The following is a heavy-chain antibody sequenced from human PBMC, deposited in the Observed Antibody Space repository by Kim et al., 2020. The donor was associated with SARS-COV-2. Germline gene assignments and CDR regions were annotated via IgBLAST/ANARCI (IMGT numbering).Heavy chain of an antibody. V-gene: IGHV3-13*01. J-gene: IGHJ2*01. CDR2: IGTAGGT. CDR1: GFTFSSYY. Sequence: GGSLRLSCAASGFTFSSYYMHWVRQAPGKGLEWVSAIGTAGGTSYPASFEGRFTISSEDAKNCLYLQMNNLIAADTTVYYCAGGYRSSWY. CDR3: AGGYRSSWY. D-gene: IGHD6-13*01.